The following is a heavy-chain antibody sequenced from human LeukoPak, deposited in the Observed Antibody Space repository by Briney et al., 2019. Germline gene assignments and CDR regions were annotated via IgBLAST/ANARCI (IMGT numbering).Heavy chain of an antibody. CDR1: GFTFSSYA. CDR2: ISYDGSNK. Sequence: GGSLRLSCAASGFTFSSYAMHWVRQAPGKGLEWVAVISYDGSNKYYADSVKGRFTISRDNSKNTLYLQMNSLRAEDTDVYYCARDITMVRYRFDYWGQGTLVTVSS. V-gene: IGHV3-30-3*01. CDR3: ARDITMVRYRFDY. D-gene: IGHD3-10*01. J-gene: IGHJ4*02.